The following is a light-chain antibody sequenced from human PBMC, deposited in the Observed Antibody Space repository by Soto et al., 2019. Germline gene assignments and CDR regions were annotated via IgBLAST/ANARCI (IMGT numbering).Light chain of an antibody. V-gene: IGLV1-51*01. J-gene: IGLJ3*02. CDR1: SSNIGNNY. CDR2: DND. CDR3: GTWDFSLNGGV. Sequence: QSVLTQPPSVSAAPGQKVTISCSGSSSNIGNNYVNWYQQLPGTAPKLLIYDNDKRPSGIPDRFSGSKSGTSATLGITGLQTGDEADYYCGTWDFSLNGGVFGGGTKLTVL.